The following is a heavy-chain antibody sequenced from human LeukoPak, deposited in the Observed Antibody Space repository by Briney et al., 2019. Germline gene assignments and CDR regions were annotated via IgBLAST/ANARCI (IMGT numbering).Heavy chain of an antibody. Sequence: GGSLRLSCAASGFTFSSYDMHWVRQATGKGLEWVSAIGTAGDTYYPGSVKGRFTISRENAKNSLYLQMNSLRAEDTAVYYCARPLPPYYYYGMDVWGQGTTVTVSS. J-gene: IGHJ6*02. CDR2: IGTAGDT. CDR3: ARPLPPYYYYGMDV. CDR1: GFTFSSYD. V-gene: IGHV3-13*01.